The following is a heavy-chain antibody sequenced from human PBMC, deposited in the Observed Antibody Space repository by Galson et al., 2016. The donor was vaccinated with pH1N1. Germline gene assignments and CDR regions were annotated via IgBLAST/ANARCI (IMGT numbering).Heavy chain of an antibody. Sequence: SVKVSCKASGGTLSRHPISWVRQAPGQGLEWMGRILPIVGITNYAQKLQGRVTIIADRFTSTVSMELSGLTSDDTAVYYSATETGSSGMDVWDQGTTVTVSS. CDR1: GGTLSRHP. CDR3: ATETGSSGMDV. D-gene: IGHD3-10*01. CDR2: ILPIVGIT. J-gene: IGHJ6*02. V-gene: IGHV1-69*02.